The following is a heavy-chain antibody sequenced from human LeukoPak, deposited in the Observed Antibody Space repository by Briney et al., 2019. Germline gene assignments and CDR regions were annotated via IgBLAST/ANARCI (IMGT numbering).Heavy chain of an antibody. J-gene: IGHJ4*02. CDR3: AKGVGWELTVGLGYYFDY. Sequence: GGSLGLSCAASGFTFSSYAMSWVRQAPGKGLKWVSAISGSGGSTYYADSVKGRFTISRDNSKNTLYLQMNSLRAEDTAVYYCAKGVGWELTVGLGYYFDYWGQGTLVTVSS. D-gene: IGHD1-26*01. CDR1: GFTFSSYA. CDR2: ISGSGGST. V-gene: IGHV3-23*01.